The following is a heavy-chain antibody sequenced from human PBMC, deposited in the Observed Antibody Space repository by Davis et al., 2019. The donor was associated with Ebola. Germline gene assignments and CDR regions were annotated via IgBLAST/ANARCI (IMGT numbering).Heavy chain of an antibody. CDR2: INAGNGNT. CDR3: ARLLGGRISSGWTVSGY. D-gene: IGHD6-19*01. Sequence: ASVKVSCKASGYTFTSYTMHWVRQAPGQRLEWMGWINAGNGNTNYSQKFQGRVTITRDTSASTAYMELRSLRSDDTAVYYCARLLGGRISSGWTVSGYWGQGTLVTVSS. V-gene: IGHV1-3*01. J-gene: IGHJ4*02. CDR1: GYTFTSYT.